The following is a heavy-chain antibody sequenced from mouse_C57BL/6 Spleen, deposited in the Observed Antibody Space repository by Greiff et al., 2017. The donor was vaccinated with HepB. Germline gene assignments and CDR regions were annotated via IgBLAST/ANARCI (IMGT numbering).Heavy chain of an antibody. CDR1: GYTFTSYW. V-gene: IGHV1-64*01. J-gene: IGHJ3*01. CDR3: AITAQATAAWFAY. D-gene: IGHD3-2*02. Sequence: VQLQQSGAELVKPGASVKLSCKASGYTFTSYWMHWVKQRPGQGLEWIGMIHPNSGSTNYNEKFKSKATLTVDKSSSTAYMQLSSLTSEDSAVYYCAITAQATAAWFAYWGQGTLVTVSA. CDR2: IHPNSGST.